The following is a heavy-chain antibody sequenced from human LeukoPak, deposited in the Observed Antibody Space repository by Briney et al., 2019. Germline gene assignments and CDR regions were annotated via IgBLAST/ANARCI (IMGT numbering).Heavy chain of an antibody. CDR2: IYYSGST. Sequence: SETLSLSCTVSGGSISSYYWSWIPQPPGKGLEWIGYIYYSGSTNYNPSLKSRVTISVDTSKNQFSLKLSSVTAADTAVYYCARQFRWFGVGGNAFDIWGQGTMVTVSS. CDR3: ARQFRWFGVGGNAFDI. CDR1: GGSISSYY. V-gene: IGHV4-59*08. J-gene: IGHJ3*02. D-gene: IGHD3-10*01.